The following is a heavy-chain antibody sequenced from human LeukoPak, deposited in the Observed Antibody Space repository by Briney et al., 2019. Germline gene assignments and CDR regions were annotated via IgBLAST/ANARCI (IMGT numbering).Heavy chain of an antibody. J-gene: IGHJ4*02. CDR1: GGSINSDGYS. CDR3: ARDSGRGGLYFDY. D-gene: IGHD1-26*01. V-gene: IGHV4-30-2*01. Sequence: PSETLSLTCAASGGSINSDGYSWSCIRQPPGKDLEWIGYIYHTGRTSSIPSLETRDHISLHRSKNQFSLKLTSVTPADTAVYYCARDSGRGGLYFDYWGQGNLVTVSS. CDR2: IYHTGRT.